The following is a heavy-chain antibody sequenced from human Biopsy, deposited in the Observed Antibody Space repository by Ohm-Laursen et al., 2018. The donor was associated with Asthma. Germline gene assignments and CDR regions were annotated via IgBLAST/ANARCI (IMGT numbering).Heavy chain of an antibody. V-gene: IGHV3-7*01. J-gene: IGHJ3*02. CDR1: GFTFGDYW. CDR2: IKHDGSEK. Sequence: SLRLSCAASGFTFGDYWMSWVRQVPGQGLEWVANIKHDGSEKNHVDSLKGRFTISRDNAKNLLFLQMNSLRAEDTAVYYCARTYFDFLTGQVHDAFAMWGQGTMVTVSS. D-gene: IGHD3-9*01. CDR3: ARTYFDFLTGQVHDAFAM.